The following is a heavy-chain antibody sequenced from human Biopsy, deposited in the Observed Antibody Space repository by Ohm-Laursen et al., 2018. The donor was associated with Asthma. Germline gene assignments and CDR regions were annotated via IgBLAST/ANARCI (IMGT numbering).Heavy chain of an antibody. CDR2: ISAYNGNT. CDR1: GYTFTSYG. CDR3: ARDGPVGAPSDY. Sequence: ASVKVSCKASGYTFTSYGISWVRQAPGQGLEWMGWISAYNGNTNYAQKLQGRVTMTTDTSTSTVYMELRSLRSDDTAVYYRARDGPVGAPSDYWGQGTLVTVSS. V-gene: IGHV1-18*04. D-gene: IGHD1-26*01. J-gene: IGHJ4*02.